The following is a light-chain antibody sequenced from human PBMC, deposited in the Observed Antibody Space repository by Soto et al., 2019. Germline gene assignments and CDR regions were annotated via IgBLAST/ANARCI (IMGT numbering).Light chain of an antibody. CDR1: QSLSSR. CDR3: HQCCSPPYT. Sequence: IQMTQSPSSLSASVGDRATITCRASQSLSSRLIWYQQKPGEAPKLLIYETSSLRSGVPSRFSGSGSETDFTLTINSLQPEDFAAYYCHQCCSPPYTFGRGTKLEIK. J-gene: IGKJ2*01. V-gene: IGKV1-39*01. CDR2: ETS.